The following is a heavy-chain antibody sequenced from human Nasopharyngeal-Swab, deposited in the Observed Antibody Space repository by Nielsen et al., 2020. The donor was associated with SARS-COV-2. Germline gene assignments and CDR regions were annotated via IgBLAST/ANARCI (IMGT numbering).Heavy chain of an antibody. D-gene: IGHD5-12*01. J-gene: IGHJ4*02. Sequence: GESLKISCAASGFTFSSYWMSWVRQAPGKGLEWVANIKQDGSEKYYVDSVKGRFTISRDNAKNSLYLQMNSLRAEDTAVYYCARGGYSGYEYYFDYWGQGTLVTVFS. V-gene: IGHV3-7*01. CDR2: IKQDGSEK. CDR3: ARGGYSGYEYYFDY. CDR1: GFTFSSYW.